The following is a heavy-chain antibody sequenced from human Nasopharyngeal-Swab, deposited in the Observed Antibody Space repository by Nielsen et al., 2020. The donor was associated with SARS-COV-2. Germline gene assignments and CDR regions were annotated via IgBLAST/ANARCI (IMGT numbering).Heavy chain of an antibody. D-gene: IGHD5-24*01. CDR1: GFTFSSYS. CDR3: AREPGYNFYYGMDV. J-gene: IGHJ6*02. Sequence: GGSLRLSCAASGFTFSSYSMNWVRQAPGKGLEWVSYISSSSSTIYYADSVKGRFTISRDNAKNSLYLQMNSLRDEDMAVYYCAREPGYNFYYGMDVWGQGTTVTVSS. V-gene: IGHV3-48*02. CDR2: ISSSSSTI.